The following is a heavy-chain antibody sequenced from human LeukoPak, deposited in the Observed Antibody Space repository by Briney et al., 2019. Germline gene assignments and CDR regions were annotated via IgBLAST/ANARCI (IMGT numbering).Heavy chain of an antibody. CDR1: GYTLTELS. Sequence: ASVKVSCKVSGYTLTELSMHWVRQAPGKGLEWMGGFDPEDGETIYAQKFQGRVTMTEDTSTDTAYMELSSLRSEDTAVYYCARGISLWFGELNWFDPWGQGTLVTVSS. CDR2: FDPEDGET. V-gene: IGHV1-24*01. J-gene: IGHJ5*02. D-gene: IGHD3-10*01. CDR3: ARGISLWFGELNWFDP.